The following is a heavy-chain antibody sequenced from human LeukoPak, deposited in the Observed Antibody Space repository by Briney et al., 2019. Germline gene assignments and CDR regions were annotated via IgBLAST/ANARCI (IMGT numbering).Heavy chain of an antibody. J-gene: IGHJ4*02. CDR3: ARTDYYDKSIDY. D-gene: IGHD3-22*01. CDR2: ISSSSSFI. Sequence: GGSLRLSCAASGFTFSSYSMNWVRQAPGKGLEWVSSISSSSSFIYYADSVKGRFTISRDIAKNSLYLQMNSLRAEDTAVYYCARTDYYDKSIDYWGQGTLVTVSS. V-gene: IGHV3-21*01. CDR1: GFTFSSYS.